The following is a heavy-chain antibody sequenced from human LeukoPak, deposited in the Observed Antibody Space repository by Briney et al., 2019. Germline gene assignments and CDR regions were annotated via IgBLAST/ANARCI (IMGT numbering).Heavy chain of an antibody. CDR3: ARDRGQLLRMDV. J-gene: IGHJ6*04. V-gene: IGHV3-30*04. Sequence: GRSLRLSCAASGFTFSSYAMHWVRQAPGKGLEWVAVISYGGSNKYYADSVKGRFTISRDNSKNTLYLQMNSLRAEDTAVYYCARDRGQLLRMDVWGKGTTVTVSS. CDR1: GFTFSSYA. D-gene: IGHD2-2*01. CDR2: ISYGGSNK.